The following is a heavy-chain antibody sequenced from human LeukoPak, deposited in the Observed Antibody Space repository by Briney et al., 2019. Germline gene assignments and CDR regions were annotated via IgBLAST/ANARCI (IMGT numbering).Heavy chain of an antibody. Sequence: GGSLRLSCAASGFTFSISAMHWVRQAPGKRLETVSAISSDGGRVYYGDSVKGRFTISRDNSKNTLYLQMGSLRADDMAVYYCARWVGTQLDFWGQGTLVTVSS. V-gene: IGHV3-64*02. J-gene: IGHJ4*02. D-gene: IGHD1-14*01. CDR2: ISSDGGRV. CDR1: GFTFSISA. CDR3: ARWVGTQLDF.